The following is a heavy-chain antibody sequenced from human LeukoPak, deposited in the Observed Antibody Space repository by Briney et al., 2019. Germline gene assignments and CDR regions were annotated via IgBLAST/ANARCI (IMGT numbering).Heavy chain of an antibody. J-gene: IGHJ6*03. CDR1: GYTFTSYD. Sequence: ASVKVSCKASGYTFTSYDINWVREATGQGLEWMGWMNPNSGNTGHAQKFQGRVTMTRNTSISTAYMELSSLRSEDTAVYYCARDRTGTTSYYYMDVWGKGTTVTVSS. D-gene: IGHD1-7*01. V-gene: IGHV1-8*01. CDR2: MNPNSGNT. CDR3: ARDRTGTTSYYYMDV.